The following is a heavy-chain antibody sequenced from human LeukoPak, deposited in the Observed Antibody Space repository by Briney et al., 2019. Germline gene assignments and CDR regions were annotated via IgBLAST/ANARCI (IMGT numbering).Heavy chain of an antibody. J-gene: IGHJ4*02. Sequence: SETLSLTCTVSGGSISSGSYYWSWIRQPAGKGLEWIGRIYTSGSTNYNPSLKSRVTISVDTSKNQFSLKLSSVTAADTAVYYCARESYCGGDCYSEYWGQGTLVTVSS. D-gene: IGHD2-21*02. V-gene: IGHV4-61*02. CDR2: IYTSGST. CDR3: ARESYCGGDCYSEY. CDR1: GGSISSGSYY.